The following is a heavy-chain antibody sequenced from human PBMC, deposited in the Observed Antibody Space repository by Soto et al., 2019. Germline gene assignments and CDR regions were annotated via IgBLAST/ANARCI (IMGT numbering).Heavy chain of an antibody. D-gene: IGHD3-3*01. Sequence: QVQLVESGGGVVQPGRSLRLSCAASGFTFSSYGMHWVRQAPGKGLEWVAVIWYDGSNKYYADSVKGRFTISRDNSKNTLYLQMNSLRAEDTAVYYCARGFYDFWRGYYTGADVWGQGTTVTVSS. CDR1: GFTFSSYG. J-gene: IGHJ6*02. CDR2: IWYDGSNK. V-gene: IGHV3-33*01. CDR3: ARGFYDFWRGYYTGADV.